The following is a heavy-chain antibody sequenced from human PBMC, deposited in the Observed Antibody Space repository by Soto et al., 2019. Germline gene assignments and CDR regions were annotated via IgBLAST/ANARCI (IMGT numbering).Heavy chain of an antibody. D-gene: IGHD3-3*01. V-gene: IGHV1-69*13. CDR2: IIPIFGTA. CDR1: GGTFSSYA. CDR3: ARDRLISDFWSGYGGVGWFDP. Sequence: EASVKVSCKASGGTFSSYAISWVRQAPGQGLEWMGGIIPIFGTANYAQKFQGRVTITADESTSTAYMELSSLRSEDTAVYYCARDRLISDFWSGYGGVGWFDPWGQGTLVTVSS. J-gene: IGHJ5*02.